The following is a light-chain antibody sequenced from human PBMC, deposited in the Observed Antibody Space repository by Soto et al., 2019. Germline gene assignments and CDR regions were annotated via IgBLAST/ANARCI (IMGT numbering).Light chain of an antibody. CDR1: QSVNSNY. V-gene: IGKV3-20*01. CDR3: QQYDNSQLT. J-gene: IGKJ4*01. CDR2: GTS. Sequence: EVILKQSPGTLSLSPGERATLCCRASQSVNSNYLAWYQQKPGQAPSLLIYGTSSRAIGIPDRISGSGSGTDFALTISRLEPEDFAVYYCQQYDNSQLTFGGGTKVEIK.